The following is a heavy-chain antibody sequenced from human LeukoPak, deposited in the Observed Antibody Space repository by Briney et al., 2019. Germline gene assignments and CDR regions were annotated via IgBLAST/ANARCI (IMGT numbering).Heavy chain of an antibody. CDR1: GFTFSSYS. Sequence: PGGSLRLSCAASGFTFSSYSMNWVRQAPGKGLEWIGEINHSGSTNYNPSLKSRVTISVDTSKNQFSLKLSSVTAADTAVYYGARKANWFDPWGQGTLVTVSS. CDR2: INHSGST. V-gene: IGHV4-34*01. J-gene: IGHJ5*02. CDR3: ARKANWFDP.